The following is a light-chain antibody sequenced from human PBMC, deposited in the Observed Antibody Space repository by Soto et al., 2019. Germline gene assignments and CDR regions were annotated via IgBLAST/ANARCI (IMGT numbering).Light chain of an antibody. Sequence: QSVLTQPPSASGTPGQGVTISCSGSTSNTGSNYVYWYQQLPGTAPKLLIYRNNQRLSGVPDRFSGSKSGTSASLAISGLRSDDEADYFCATWDDSLNGFYVFGTGTKVTVL. CDR3: ATWDDSLNGFYV. CDR1: TSNTGSNY. V-gene: IGLV1-47*01. CDR2: RNN. J-gene: IGLJ1*01.